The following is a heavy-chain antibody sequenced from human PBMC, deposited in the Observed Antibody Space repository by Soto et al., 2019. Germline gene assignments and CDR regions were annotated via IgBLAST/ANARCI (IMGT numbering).Heavy chain of an antibody. J-gene: IGHJ4*02. D-gene: IGHD3-3*01. Sequence: EVQLVETGGGLIQPGGSLRLSCAASGFTVSSNYMSWVRQAPGKGLEWVSVIYSGGSAYYADSVKGRFTISRDNSENTLYLQMNSLRAEDTAVYYCARGHYDFWSGQGENWGQGTLVTVSS. CDR1: GFTVSSNY. CDR3: ARGHYDFWSGQGEN. CDR2: IYSGGSA. V-gene: IGHV3-53*02.